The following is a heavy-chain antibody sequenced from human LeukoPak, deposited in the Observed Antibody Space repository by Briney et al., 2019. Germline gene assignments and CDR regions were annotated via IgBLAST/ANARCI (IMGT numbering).Heavy chain of an antibody. V-gene: IGHV4-34*01. D-gene: IGHD2-8*01. CDR1: GGSFSGYY. J-gene: IGHJ6*02. CDR2: INHSGST. Sequence: PSETLSLTCAVYGGSFSGYYWSWIRQPPGKGLEWIGEINHSGSTNYNPSLKSRVTISVDTSKNQFSLKLSSVTAADTAVYYCARGARYCTNGVYYWRGYYGMDVWGQGTTVTVSS. CDR3: ARGARYCTNGVYYWRGYYGMDV.